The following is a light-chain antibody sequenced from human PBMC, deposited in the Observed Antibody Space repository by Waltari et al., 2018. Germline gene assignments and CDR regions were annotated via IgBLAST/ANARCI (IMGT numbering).Light chain of an antibody. V-gene: IGKV1-5*03. Sequence: DIQMTQSPSTLSASVGDRVTITCRASQSISNWLAWYQQKPGKAPKLLIYKASSLESGVPSRFSGSGSGTEFTLTISSLQPDDFATYYCQQYNNYPWTFGQGTKVEIE. CDR1: QSISNW. CDR2: KAS. CDR3: QQYNNYPWT. J-gene: IGKJ1*01.